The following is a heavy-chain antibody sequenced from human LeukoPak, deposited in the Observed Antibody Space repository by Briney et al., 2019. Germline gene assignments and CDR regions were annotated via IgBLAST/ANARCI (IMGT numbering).Heavy chain of an antibody. Sequence: SETLSLTCAVSGGSISSSNWWSWVRQPPGKGLEWIGEIYHSGSTNYNPSLKSRVTISVDKSKNQFSLKLSSVTAADTAVYYCARSATEDTAMVPLDYWGQGTLVTVSS. CDR1: GGSISSSNW. J-gene: IGHJ4*02. CDR3: ARSATEDTAMVPLDY. CDR2: IYHSGST. V-gene: IGHV4-4*02. D-gene: IGHD5-18*01.